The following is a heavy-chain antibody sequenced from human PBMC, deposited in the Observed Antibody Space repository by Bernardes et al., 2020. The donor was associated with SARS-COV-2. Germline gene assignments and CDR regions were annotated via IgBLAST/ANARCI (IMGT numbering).Heavy chain of an antibody. Sequence: GGSLRLSCVGSGFTFSSHAMHWVRQAPGKGLEWVAVIWSDGSNKFYAESVKGRFTISRDNSRNILFLQMNTLRAEDTAVYYCAREPEAYSTNFDSWGQGTPVTVSS. CDR2: IWSDGSNK. J-gene: IGHJ4*02. CDR3: AREPEAYSTNFDS. D-gene: IGHD2-21*01. CDR1: GFTFSSHA. V-gene: IGHV3-33*01.